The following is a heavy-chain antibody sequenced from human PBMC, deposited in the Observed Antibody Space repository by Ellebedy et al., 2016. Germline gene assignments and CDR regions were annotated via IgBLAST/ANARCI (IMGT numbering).Heavy chain of an antibody. Sequence: GGSLRLSXAASGFAFHLYTLHWVRQAPGKGLEWVAAVSNDVLIQHYADSVKGRFTASRDSSQNTVYLRMNTLRPEDTAVYYCARDERAVTGFYYGMDVWGQGTTVTVSS. V-gene: IGHV3-30*04. D-gene: IGHD4-17*01. CDR1: GFAFHLYT. CDR2: VSNDVLIQ. CDR3: ARDERAVTGFYYGMDV. J-gene: IGHJ6*02.